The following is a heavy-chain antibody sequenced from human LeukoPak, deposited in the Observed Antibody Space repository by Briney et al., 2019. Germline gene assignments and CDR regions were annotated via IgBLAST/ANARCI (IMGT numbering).Heavy chain of an antibody. D-gene: IGHD6-13*01. V-gene: IGHV3-23*01. CDR1: GFTFSSYA. J-gene: IGHJ4*02. CDR3: ARVELAAAGPVDY. CDR2: ISGGGTGT. Sequence: GGSLRLSCAGSGFTFSSYAMSWVRQAPGKGLEWVSGISGGGTGTYYVDSVKGRFTISRDNAKNSLYLQMNSLRAEDTAVYYCARVELAAAGPVDYWGQGTLVTVSS.